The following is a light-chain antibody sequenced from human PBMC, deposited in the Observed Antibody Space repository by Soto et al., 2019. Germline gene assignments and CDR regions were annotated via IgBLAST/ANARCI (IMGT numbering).Light chain of an antibody. V-gene: IGKV1-5*03. CDR3: QQYNSYSPWT. J-gene: IGKJ1*01. CDR1: QSISTW. CDR2: KTS. Sequence: DILMTQSPSFLSASVGDIVTITCRASQSISTWVAWYQQKPGKAPKLLIYKTSSLESGVPSRFSGSGSGTEFTLPISSLQPDDFANYYCQQYNSYSPWTFGQGTKVDIK.